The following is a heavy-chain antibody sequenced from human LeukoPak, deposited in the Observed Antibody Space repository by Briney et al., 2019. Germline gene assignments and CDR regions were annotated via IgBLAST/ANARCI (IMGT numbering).Heavy chain of an antibody. J-gene: IGHJ4*02. Sequence: SETLSLTCTGSGGSISSSNYYWGWIRQPPGKGLEWIGSIYYSGITYYNPSLKSRVTISVDTSKNQFSLKLSSVTAADTAVYYCARVSPPVAPRDRIAAAGHLDYWGQGTLVTVSS. V-gene: IGHV4-39*07. CDR1: GGSISSSNYY. CDR3: ARVSPPVAPRDRIAAAGHLDY. CDR2: IYYSGIT. D-gene: IGHD6-13*01.